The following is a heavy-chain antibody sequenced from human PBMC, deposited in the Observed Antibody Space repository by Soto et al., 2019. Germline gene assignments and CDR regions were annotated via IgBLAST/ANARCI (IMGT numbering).Heavy chain of an antibody. J-gene: IGHJ4*02. CDR2: FYSGGST. Sequence: GGSLRLSCAASGLTVSNNHMSWVRQAPGRGLEWVSVFYSGGSTHNADSVKGRFTISRDNSKNTLYLQMNSLRVEDKAVYYCARDRDGLDYWGQGTLVTVSS. V-gene: IGHV3-66*01. CDR3: ARDRDGLDY. CDR1: GLTVSNNH.